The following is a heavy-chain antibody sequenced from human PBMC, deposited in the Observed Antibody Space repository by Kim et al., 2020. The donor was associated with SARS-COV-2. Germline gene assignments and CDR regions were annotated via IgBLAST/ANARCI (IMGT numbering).Heavy chain of an antibody. V-gene: IGHV1-69*13. CDR3: ARQNSPRRYNWFDP. Sequence: SVKVSCKASGGTFSSYAISWVRQAPGQGLEWMGGIIPIFGTANYAQKFQGRVTITADESTSTAYMELSSLRSEDTAVYYCARQNSPRRYNWFDPWGQGTLVTVSS. J-gene: IGHJ5*02. CDR2: IIPIFGTA. CDR1: GGTFSSYA.